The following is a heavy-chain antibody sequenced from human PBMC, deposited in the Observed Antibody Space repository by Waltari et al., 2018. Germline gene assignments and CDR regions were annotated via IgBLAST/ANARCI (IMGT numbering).Heavy chain of an antibody. J-gene: IGHJ5*02. D-gene: IGHD3-16*01. V-gene: IGHV3-21*01. Sequence: EVQLVESGGGLVKPGGSLRLSCAASDFTFSHYFMNWVRQAPGKGREWVASISSSSASKYYADTLKGRFTISRDNAKHSLYLQVNSLRAEDTAVYYCVRAGSYGHNWFDPWGPGTLVTVSS. CDR2: ISSSSASK. CDR3: VRAGSYGHNWFDP. CDR1: DFTFSHYF.